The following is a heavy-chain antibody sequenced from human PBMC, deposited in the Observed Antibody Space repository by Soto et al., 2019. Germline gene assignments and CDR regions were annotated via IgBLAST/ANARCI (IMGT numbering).Heavy chain of an antibody. D-gene: IGHD3-3*01. V-gene: IGHV3-30*18. Sequence: QVQLVESGGGVVQPGRSLRLSCAASGFTFSSYGMHWVRQAPGKGLEWVAVISYDGSNKYYADSVKGRFTISRDNSKNTLSLQMNSLRAEDTAVYYCAKDLAPQWGGFPFDYWGQGTLVTVSS. J-gene: IGHJ4*02. CDR1: GFTFSSYG. CDR3: AKDLAPQWGGFPFDY. CDR2: ISYDGSNK.